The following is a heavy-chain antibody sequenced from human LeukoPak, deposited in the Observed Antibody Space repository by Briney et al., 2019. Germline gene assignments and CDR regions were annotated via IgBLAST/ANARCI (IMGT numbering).Heavy chain of an antibody. V-gene: IGHV3-30*18. CDR3: AKSTLITVFGVPPPDS. CDR1: GFTFNTYG. CDR2: ISYNGGIE. Sequence: GGSLRLSCAASGFTFNTYGMHWVRQAPGKGLEWGAVISYNGGIEYYADSVKGRFTISRDNSKNTLYLQMNSLKAEDTAVYYCAKSTLITVFGVPPPDSWGQGTLVTVSS. J-gene: IGHJ5*01. D-gene: IGHD3-3*01.